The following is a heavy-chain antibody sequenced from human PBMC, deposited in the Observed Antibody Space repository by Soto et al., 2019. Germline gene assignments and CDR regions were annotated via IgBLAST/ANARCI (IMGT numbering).Heavy chain of an antibody. CDR2: ISGSGGST. CDR1: GFTFSSYA. CDR3: AKVLFWSGYLNFDY. J-gene: IGHJ4*02. Sequence: GGSLRLSCAASGFTFSSYAMSWVRQAPGKGLEWVSAISGSGGSTYYADSVKGRFTISRDNSKNTLYLQMNSLRAEDTAVYYGAKVLFWSGYLNFDYWGQGTLVTVSS. V-gene: IGHV3-23*01. D-gene: IGHD3-3*01.